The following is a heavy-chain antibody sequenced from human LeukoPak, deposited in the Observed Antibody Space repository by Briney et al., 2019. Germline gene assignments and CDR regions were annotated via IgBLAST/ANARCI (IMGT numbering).Heavy chain of an antibody. CDR2: IYYSGST. CDR3: ARDRATLMPPHRGAFDV. Sequence: SETLSLTCTVSGGSISSYYWSWIRQPPGKGLEWIGYIYYSGSTNYNPSLKSRVTISVDTSKNQVSLKLNSVTAADTAVYYCARDRATLMPPHRGAFDVWGQGTMVTVSS. CDR1: GGSISSYY. D-gene: IGHD2/OR15-2a*01. J-gene: IGHJ3*01. V-gene: IGHV4-59*12.